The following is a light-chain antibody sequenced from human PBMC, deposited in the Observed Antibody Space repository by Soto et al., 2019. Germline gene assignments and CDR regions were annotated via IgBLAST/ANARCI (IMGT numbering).Light chain of an antibody. CDR3: QQYTGPPTT. Sequence: EIILTQSPDTLSLSPGERATLSCRASQTVSSNYLAWCQQRPGQAPRLLIYGASTRAAGIPDTFIGSGSGTDFTLTITRLEPEDSSVYFCQQYTGPPTTFGQGTRLEIK. J-gene: IGKJ5*01. CDR1: QTVSSNY. CDR2: GAS. V-gene: IGKV3-20*01.